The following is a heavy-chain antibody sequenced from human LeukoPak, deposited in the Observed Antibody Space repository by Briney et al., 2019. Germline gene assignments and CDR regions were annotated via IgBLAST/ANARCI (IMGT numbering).Heavy chain of an antibody. D-gene: IGHD6-6*01. CDR1: GGVFTYYS. V-gene: IGHV1-2*02. CDR2: INPNSGGT. CDR3: ARGFVDY. J-gene: IGHJ4*02. Sequence: ASVTVSCKAPGGVFTYYSISWVRQAPGQGLEWMGWINPNSGGTDYAQKFQGRVTMARDTSINTAYMELSRLTPDDTAVYFCARGFVDYWGQGTLLTVSS.